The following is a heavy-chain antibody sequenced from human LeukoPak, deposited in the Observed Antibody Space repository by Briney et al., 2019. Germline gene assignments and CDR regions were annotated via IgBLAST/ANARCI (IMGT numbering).Heavy chain of an antibody. V-gene: IGHV4-59*01. CDR3: ARVAYYYDSSGRGDRAFDI. Sequence: SETLSLTCTVSGGSISSYYWSWIRQPPGKGLEWIGYIYYSGSTNYNPSLKSRVTISVDTSKNQFSLKLSSVTAADTAVYYCARVAYYYDSSGRGDRAFDIWGQGTMVTVSS. J-gene: IGHJ3*02. CDR2: IYYSGST. CDR1: GGSISSYY. D-gene: IGHD3-22*01.